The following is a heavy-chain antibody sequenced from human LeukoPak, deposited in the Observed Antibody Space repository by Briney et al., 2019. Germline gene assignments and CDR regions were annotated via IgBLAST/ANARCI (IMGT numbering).Heavy chain of an antibody. CDR1: GGTFSSYA. CDR3: ARDSRHYYDSSGYYSVDY. CDR2: IIPIFGTA. J-gene: IGHJ4*02. D-gene: IGHD3-22*01. Sequence: SVKVSCKASGGTFSSYAISWVRQAPGQGLEWMGGIIPIFGTANYAQKFQGRVTITTDVSTSTAYMELSSLRSEDTAVYYCARDSRHYYDSSGYYSVDYWGQGTLVTVSS. V-gene: IGHV1-69*05.